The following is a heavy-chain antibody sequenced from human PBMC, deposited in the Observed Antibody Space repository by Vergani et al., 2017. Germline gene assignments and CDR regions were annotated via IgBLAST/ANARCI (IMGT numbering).Heavy chain of an antibody. CDR2: INTNTGNP. V-gene: IGHV7-4-1*02. CDR1: GYTFTSYA. CDR3: ARDIVVVVAAEAAFDI. D-gene: IGHD2-15*01. J-gene: IGHJ3*02. Sequence: QVQLVQSGSELKTPGASVKVSCKASGYTFTSYAMNWVRQAPGQGLEWMGWINTNTGNPTYAKGFTGRFVFSLDTSVNTAYQQISSLKAEDTAVYYCARDIVVVVAAEAAFDIWGQGTMVTVSS.